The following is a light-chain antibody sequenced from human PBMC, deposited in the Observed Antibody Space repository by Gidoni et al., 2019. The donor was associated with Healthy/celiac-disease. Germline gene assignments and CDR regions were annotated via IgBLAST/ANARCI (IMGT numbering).Light chain of an antibody. Sequence: QSALTQPATVSGSPGQSIPISCTGTSSDVVGYNSVSWYQQHHGKAHNLMIYDVSNRPSGVCSRFSGSKSGNTASLTISGLQAEDEAEYDCSSYTISSTLGFGGGTKLTVL. CDR3: SSYTISSTLG. CDR1: SSDVVGYNS. V-gene: IGLV2-14*03. J-gene: IGLJ2*01. CDR2: DVS.